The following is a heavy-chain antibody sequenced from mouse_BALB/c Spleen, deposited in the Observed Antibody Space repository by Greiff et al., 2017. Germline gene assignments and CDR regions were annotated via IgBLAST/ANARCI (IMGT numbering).Heavy chain of an antibody. CDR2: ISSGGGST. CDR1: GFAFSSYD. CDR3: TRAYDYGWFAY. D-gene: IGHD2-4*01. J-gene: IGHJ3*01. Sequence: EVKLVESGGGLVKPGGSLKLSCAASGFAFSSYDMSWVRQTPEKRLEWVAYISSGGGSTYYPDTVKGRFTISRDNAKNTLYLQMSSLKSEDTAMYYCTRAYDYGWFAYWGQGTLVTVSA. V-gene: IGHV5-12-1*01.